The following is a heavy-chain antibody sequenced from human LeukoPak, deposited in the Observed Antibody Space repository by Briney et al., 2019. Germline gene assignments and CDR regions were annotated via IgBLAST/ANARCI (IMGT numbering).Heavy chain of an antibody. V-gene: IGHV3-21*01. CDR3: AELGITMIGGV. J-gene: IGHJ6*04. CDR2: ITTSSLYI. CDR1: GFTFNTYT. Sequence: GGSLRLSCAASGFTFNTYTMNWVRQAPGKGLGWVSSITTSSLYIYYTDSVKGRFTISRDNAKNSLYLQMNSLRAEDTAVYYCAELGITMIGGVWGKGTTVTISS. D-gene: IGHD3-10*02.